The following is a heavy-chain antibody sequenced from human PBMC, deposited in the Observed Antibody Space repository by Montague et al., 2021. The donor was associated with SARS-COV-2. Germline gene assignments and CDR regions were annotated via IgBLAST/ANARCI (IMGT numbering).Heavy chain of an antibody. CDR3: ASPGGYCSGGSCYYVY. J-gene: IGHJ4*02. CDR1: GGSISGYY. D-gene: IGHD2-15*01. Sequence: SETLSLTCTVSGGSISGYYWSWIRQPPGKGLEWIGYIYYSGSSNYNPSLKSRVTISIDTSKNQFSLNLNSVTAADGAVYYCASPGGYCSGGSCYYVYWGQGTLVTVSS. V-gene: IGHV4-59*01. CDR2: IYYSGSS.